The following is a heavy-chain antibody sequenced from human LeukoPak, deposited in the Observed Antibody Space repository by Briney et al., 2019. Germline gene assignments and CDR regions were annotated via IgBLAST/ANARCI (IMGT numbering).Heavy chain of an antibody. J-gene: IGHJ5*02. D-gene: IGHD2-21*02. CDR3: ARVFRGVVTSNWFDP. Sequence: SETLSLTCTVSGGSITGHYWTWIRQSPGKGREWIGFVYDNGTTNYNSSLQSRVTMSVDTSTNQLSLKMTSVTAADTAIYYCARVFRGVVTSNWFDPWGQGTLVTVSS. CDR2: VYDNGTT. V-gene: IGHV4-59*11. CDR1: GGSITGHY.